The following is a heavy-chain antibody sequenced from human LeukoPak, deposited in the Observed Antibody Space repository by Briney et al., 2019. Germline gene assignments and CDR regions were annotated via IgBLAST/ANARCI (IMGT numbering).Heavy chain of an antibody. CDR3: ARDHGTMVRGVIRPYYYYGMDV. V-gene: IGHV1-2*02. Sequence: ASVKVSCKASGYTFTGYYMHWVRQAPGQGLEWMGWINPNSGGTNYAQKFQGRVTMTRDASISTAYMELSRLRSDDTAVYYCARDHGTMVRGVIRPYYYYGMDVWGQGTTVTVSS. D-gene: IGHD3-10*01. CDR1: GYTFTGYY. J-gene: IGHJ6*02. CDR2: INPNSGGT.